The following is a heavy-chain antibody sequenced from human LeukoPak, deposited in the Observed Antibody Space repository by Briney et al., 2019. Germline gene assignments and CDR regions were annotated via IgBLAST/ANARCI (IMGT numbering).Heavy chain of an antibody. CDR3: AKDISRWLQSCFDY. J-gene: IGHJ4*02. CDR1: GLTLITNA. Sequence: GGPLRLSLAPSGLTLITNAMHWVGQAPAKGRGGVEVISYDGSNKYYADSVKGRFTISRDNSKNTLYLQMNSLRAEDTAVYYCAKDISRWLQSCFDYWGQGTLVTVSS. D-gene: IGHD5-24*01. CDR2: ISYDGSNK. V-gene: IGHV3-30*18.